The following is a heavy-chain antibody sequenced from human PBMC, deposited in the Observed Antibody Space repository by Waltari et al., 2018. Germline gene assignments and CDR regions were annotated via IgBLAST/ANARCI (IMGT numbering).Heavy chain of an antibody. D-gene: IGHD1-7*01. CDR3: ARELELRGEDAFDI. CDR1: GYTFTSYA. V-gene: IGHV1-3*01. Sequence: QVQLVQSGAEVKKPGASVKVSCKASGYTFTSYAMHWVRQAPGQRLEWMGWINAGNGNTKYSQKCQGRVTITRDTSASTAYMELSSLRSEDTAVYYCARELELRGEDAFDIWGQGTMVTVSS. CDR2: INAGNGNT. J-gene: IGHJ3*02.